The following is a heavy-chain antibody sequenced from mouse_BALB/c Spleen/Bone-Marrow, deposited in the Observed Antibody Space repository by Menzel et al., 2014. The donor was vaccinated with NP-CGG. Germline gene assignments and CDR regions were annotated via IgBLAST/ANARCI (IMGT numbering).Heavy chain of an antibody. CDR1: GFKFKDTH. Sequence: EVKLMESGAELVKPGASVKLSCTASGFKFKDTHMHWVKQRPEQGLEWIGRIDPASGDTKYDPKFQGKAAITGDTSSNTAYLQLSSVTSEDTAVYYCSRDYGGTAWFAYWGQGTLVTVSA. CDR3: SRDYGGTAWFAY. D-gene: IGHD1-1*01. V-gene: IGHV14-3*02. J-gene: IGHJ3*01. CDR2: IDPASGDT.